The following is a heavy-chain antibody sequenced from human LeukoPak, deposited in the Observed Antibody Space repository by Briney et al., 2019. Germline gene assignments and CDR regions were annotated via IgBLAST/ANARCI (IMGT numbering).Heavy chain of an antibody. CDR1: GGSISSSSYY. CDR2: IYYSGST. Sequence: SETLSLTCTVSGGSISSSSYYWGWIRQPPGKGLEWIGSIYYSGSTYYNPSLKSRVTISVDTSKNQFSLTLSSVTPADTAVYYCATLRRAAYYDSSRYSRYWYFDLWGRATLVTVSS. V-gene: IGHV4-39*07. J-gene: IGHJ2*01. D-gene: IGHD3-22*01. CDR3: ATLRRAAYYDSSRYSRYWYFDL.